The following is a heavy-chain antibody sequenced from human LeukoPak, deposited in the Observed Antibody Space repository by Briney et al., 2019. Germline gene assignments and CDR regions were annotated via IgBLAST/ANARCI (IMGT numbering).Heavy chain of an antibody. Sequence: ASVKVSCKASGYTFTGYYTHWVRQAPGQGLEWMGWINPNSGGTNYAQKFQGRVTMTRDTSISTAYMELSRLRSDDTAVYYCARLAARPTYYYYYYMDVWGKGTTVTVSS. CDR2: INPNSGGT. D-gene: IGHD6-6*01. J-gene: IGHJ6*03. V-gene: IGHV1-2*02. CDR1: GYTFTGYY. CDR3: ARLAARPTYYYYYYMDV.